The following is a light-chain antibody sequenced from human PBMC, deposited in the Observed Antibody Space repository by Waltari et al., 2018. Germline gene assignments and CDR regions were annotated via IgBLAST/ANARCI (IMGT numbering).Light chain of an antibody. J-gene: IGKJ4*01. V-gene: IGKV3-20*01. CDR1: QIITNTY. CDR2: GAS. Sequence: EIVLTQSPGAMSLSPGGRATLSCRATQIITNTYLAWYQQKPGQAPRLLIFGASNRATGIPDRFTGSGSGTDFTLTIYGLEPEDSAVYYCQQYANSPLTFGGGATVAIK. CDR3: QQYANSPLT.